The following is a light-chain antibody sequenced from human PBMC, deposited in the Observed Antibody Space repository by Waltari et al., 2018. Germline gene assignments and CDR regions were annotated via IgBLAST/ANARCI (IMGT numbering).Light chain of an antibody. CDR1: NIGSNS. J-gene: IGLJ2*01. CDR2: YDS. V-gene: IGLV3-21*04. Sequence: SYVVTQSPSVSVAPGDTARITCGGDNIGSNSVHWYQPRPGQAPVLVISYDSDRPSGIPERFSGSNSGNTATLTISWVEAEDEADYYCLVWHSTIDHQGVFGGGTKLTVL. CDR3: LVWHSTIDHQGV.